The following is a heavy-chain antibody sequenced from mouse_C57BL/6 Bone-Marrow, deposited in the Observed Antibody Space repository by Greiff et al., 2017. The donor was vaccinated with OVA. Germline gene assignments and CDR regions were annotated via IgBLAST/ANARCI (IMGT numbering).Heavy chain of an antibody. V-gene: IGHV5-2*01. J-gene: IGHJ3*01. D-gene: IGHD5-5*01. CDR2: INSDGGST. Sequence: EVQVVESGGGLVQPGASLKLSFASNEYAFPSHYMSLVRTTPEQRLELVAAINSDGGSTYYPDTMERRFIISRDNTKKTLYLQMSSLRSEDTALYYCARLPHLAYWGQGTLVTVSA. CDR1: EYAFPSHY. CDR3: ARLPHLAY.